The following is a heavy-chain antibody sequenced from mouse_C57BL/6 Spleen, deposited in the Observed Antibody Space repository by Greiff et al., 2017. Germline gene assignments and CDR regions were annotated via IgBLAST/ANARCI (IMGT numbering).Heavy chain of an antibody. J-gene: IGHJ4*01. D-gene: IGHD1-1*01. CDR2: IWTGGGT. Sequence: VKLKESGPGLVAPSQSLSITCTVSGFSLTSYAISWVRQPPGKGLEWLGVIWTGGGTNYNSALKSRLSISKDNSKSQVFLKMNSLQTDDTARYYCARNLDYYGSSYGGNYAMDYWGQGTSVTVSS. V-gene: IGHV2-9-1*01. CDR3: ARNLDYYGSSYGGNYAMDY. CDR1: GFSLTSYA.